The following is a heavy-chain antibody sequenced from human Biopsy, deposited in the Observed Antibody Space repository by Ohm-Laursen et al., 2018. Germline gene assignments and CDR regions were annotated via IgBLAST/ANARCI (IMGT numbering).Heavy chain of an antibody. D-gene: IGHD5-18*01. Sequence: SETLSLTCTVSGDSLSSGPDNWSWIRQPPGQGLEYIGFIYSGGNTNYNPSLQNRVTMSVDTSKNQFSLKWSSVTAADTAVYFCARGSSYGYDFDYWGQGTLVAVSS. CDR1: GDSLSSGPDN. CDR3: ARGSSYGYDFDY. V-gene: IGHV4-61*01. CDR2: IYSGGNT. J-gene: IGHJ4*02.